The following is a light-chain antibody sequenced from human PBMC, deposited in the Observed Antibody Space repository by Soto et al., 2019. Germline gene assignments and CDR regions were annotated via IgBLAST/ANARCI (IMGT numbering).Light chain of an antibody. CDR3: QHYGASPPEYT. V-gene: IGKV3-20*01. Sequence: EIVLTQSPGTLSLSPGERATLSCRASQSVSSDYLGWYQQKAGQAPRLLIYGASRRATGIPDRFSGSGSGTDFTLTISRLEPEEFAVYYCQHYGASPPEYTFGQGTKLEIK. J-gene: IGKJ2*01. CDR1: QSVSSDY. CDR2: GAS.